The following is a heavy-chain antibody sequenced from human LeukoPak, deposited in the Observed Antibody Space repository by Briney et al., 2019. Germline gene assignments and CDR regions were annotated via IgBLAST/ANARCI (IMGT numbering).Heavy chain of an antibody. CDR3: ARVDRCSGGSCSPVYGMDV. V-gene: IGHV1-2*02. CDR1: GYTFTGYY. J-gene: IGHJ6*02. D-gene: IGHD2-15*01. Sequence: WASVKVSCKASGYTFTGYYMHWVRQAPGQRLEWMGWINPNSGGTNYAQKFQGRVTMTRDTYISTAYMELSRLRSDDTAVYYCARVDRCSGGSCSPVYGMDVWGQGTTVTVSS. CDR2: INPNSGGT.